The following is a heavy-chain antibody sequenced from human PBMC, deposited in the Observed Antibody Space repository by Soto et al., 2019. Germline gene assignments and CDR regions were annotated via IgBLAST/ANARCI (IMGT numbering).Heavy chain of an antibody. D-gene: IGHD2-15*01. CDR2: ISGSGGST. V-gene: IGHV3-23*01. CDR1: GFTFSSYA. Sequence: GSLRLSCAASGFTFSSYAMSWVRQAPGKGLEWVSAISGSGGSTYYADSVKGRFTISRDNSKNTLYLQMNSLRAEDTAVYYCAKDRSIVVVVAATQGFDPWGQGTLVTVSS. CDR3: AKDRSIVVVVAATQGFDP. J-gene: IGHJ5*02.